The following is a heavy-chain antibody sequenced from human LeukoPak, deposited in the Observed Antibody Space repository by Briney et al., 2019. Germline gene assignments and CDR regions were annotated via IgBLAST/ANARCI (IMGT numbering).Heavy chain of an antibody. D-gene: IGHD6-6*01. CDR1: GFTFSSYG. Sequence: GGFLRLSCAASGFTFSSYGMHWVRQAPGKGLEWVAVIWYDGSNKYYADSVKGRFTISRDNSKNTLYLQMNSLRAEDTAVYYCAKNSQPVYYYYMDVWGKGTTVTVSS. V-gene: IGHV3-33*06. CDR3: AKNSQPVYYYYMDV. J-gene: IGHJ6*03. CDR2: IWYDGSNK.